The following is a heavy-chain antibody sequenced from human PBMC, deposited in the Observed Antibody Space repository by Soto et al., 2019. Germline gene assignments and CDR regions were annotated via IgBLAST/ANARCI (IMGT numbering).Heavy chain of an antibody. CDR2: INAGNGNT. V-gene: IGHV1-3*01. J-gene: IGHJ4*01. CDR3: SFNATVPAAISY. D-gene: IGHD2-2*02. Sequence: GASVKVSCKASGYSFTSYAMHWVRQAPGQRLEWMGWINAGNGNTKYSQKFQGRVTITRDTSASTAYMELSSLRSEDTAVYYFSFNATVPAAISYLCQRTLVTVSS. CDR1: GYSFTSYA.